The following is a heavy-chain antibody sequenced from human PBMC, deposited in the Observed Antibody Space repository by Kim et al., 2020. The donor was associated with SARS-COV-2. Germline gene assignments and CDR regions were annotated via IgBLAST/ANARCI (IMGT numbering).Heavy chain of an antibody. J-gene: IGHJ4*02. CDR3: ARDKSFGSGWSLDY. V-gene: IGHV1-2*06. CDR2: INPKSGDT. D-gene: IGHD6-19*01. CDR1: GYTFTLYY. Sequence: ASVKVSCKASGYTFTLYYMHWVRQAPGQGLEWMGRINPKSGDTNFPQKFQGRVTMTRDTSISTVYMELSRLTSDDTAVYYCARDKSFGSGWSLDYWGQGTLVTVSS.